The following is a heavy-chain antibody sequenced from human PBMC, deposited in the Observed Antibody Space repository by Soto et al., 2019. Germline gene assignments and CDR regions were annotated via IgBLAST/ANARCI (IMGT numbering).Heavy chain of an antibody. V-gene: IGHV3-30*03. CDR3: XXXXXXXXXXXXXDY. CDR1: GFTFTNHG. CDR2: ISFNGIDK. Sequence: QMQLVESGGGVLQPGTSLKLSCVTSGFTFTNHGIHWVRQAPGKGLEWVADISFNGIDKWYQDSVKGRFIIFRDNFKNTASLQMNGLTFEDTAMXXXXXXXXXXXXXXXXDYWGQGTLVTVSS. J-gene: IGHJ4*02.